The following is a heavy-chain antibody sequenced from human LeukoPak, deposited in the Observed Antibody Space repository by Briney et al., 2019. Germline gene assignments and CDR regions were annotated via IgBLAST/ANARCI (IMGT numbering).Heavy chain of an antibody. J-gene: IGHJ3*01. D-gene: IGHD3-10*01. CDR2: INSDGSST. Sequence: GGSLRLSCAASGFTFSSYWMHWVRQAPGKGLVWISRINSDGSSTSYADSVKGRFTISRDNAKNTLYLQMNSLIAEDTALYYCAREGDSGDSLDVWGQGTMVAV. CDR1: GFTFSSYW. CDR3: AREGDSGDSLDV. V-gene: IGHV3-74*01.